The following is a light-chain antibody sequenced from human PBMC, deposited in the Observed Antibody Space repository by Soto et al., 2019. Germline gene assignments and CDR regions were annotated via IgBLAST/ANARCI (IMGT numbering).Light chain of an antibody. Sequence: DIQMTQSPSSLSASVRDRITITCRASQSISNHLNWYQQKPGKGPNLLIYAASSLQSGVPSRFSGSGSGTEFTLTISSLQPDDFATYYCQQYNSYSSFGPGTKVDIK. J-gene: IGKJ3*01. CDR1: QSISNH. CDR3: QQYNSYSS. CDR2: AAS. V-gene: IGKV1-16*01.